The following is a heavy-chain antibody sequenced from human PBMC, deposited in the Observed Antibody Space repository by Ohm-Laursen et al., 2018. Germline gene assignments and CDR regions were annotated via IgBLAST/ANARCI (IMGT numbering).Heavy chain of an antibody. D-gene: IGHD3-22*01. CDR1: SVSISSYY. J-gene: IGHJ3*02. Sequence: PSETLSLTWTVSSVSISSYYWTWIRQPPGKGLEWIGYIYYSGSTNYSPSLRSRVTISLDTSKNQFSLKLSSVTAADTAVYYCARELAYYDSSGLDAFDIWGQGTMVTVSS. V-gene: IGHV4-59*01. CDR3: ARELAYYDSSGLDAFDI. CDR2: IYYSGST.